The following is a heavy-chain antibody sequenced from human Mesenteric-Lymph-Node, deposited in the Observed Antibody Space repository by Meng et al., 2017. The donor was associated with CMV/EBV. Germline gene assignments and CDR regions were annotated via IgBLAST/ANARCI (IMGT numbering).Heavy chain of an antibody. CDR2: INPKTGGR. CDR1: GYTFIDYY. D-gene: IGHD3-9*01. V-gene: IGHV1-2*06. J-gene: IGHJ4*02. Sequence: QVQLVQSGAEVKKPGASVMDPCKASGYTFIDYYINWVRQAPGQGLEWMGRINPKTGGRSYAQNFQGRVTMTRDTSTNTAYMEVNRLNSDDTAMYYCARDRDTDWYSPFDYWGPGTLVTVSS. CDR3: ARDRDTDWYSPFDY.